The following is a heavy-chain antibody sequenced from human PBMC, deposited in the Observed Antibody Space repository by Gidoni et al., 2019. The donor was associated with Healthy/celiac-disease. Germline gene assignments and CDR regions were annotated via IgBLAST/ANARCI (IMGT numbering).Heavy chain of an antibody. Sequence: EVQLVESGGGLVKPGGSLRLSWAASGFTFSSHSMNWVRQAPGKGLGGVSSISSSSSYRYYADSVKGRFTISRDNAKNSLYLQMNSLRAEDTAVYYCAREGGVVVSLINIYYGMDVWGQGTTVTVSS. CDR3: AREGGVVVSLINIYYGMDV. V-gene: IGHV3-21*01. D-gene: IGHD3-22*01. J-gene: IGHJ6*02. CDR2: ISSSSSYR. CDR1: GFTFSSHS.